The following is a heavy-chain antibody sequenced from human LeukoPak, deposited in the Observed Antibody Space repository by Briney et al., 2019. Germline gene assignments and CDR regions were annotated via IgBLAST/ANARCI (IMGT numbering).Heavy chain of an antibody. CDR1: GFTFSTYN. Sequence: GGSLRLSCAASGFTFSTYNMNWVRQAPGKGLEWVSSISSTSSYIYYADSVKGRFTIPRDNAKNSLYLQMNSLRAEDTAVYYCARDLTSDYYDSSGLMGYWGQGTLVTVSS. D-gene: IGHD3-22*01. CDR2: ISSTSSYI. J-gene: IGHJ4*02. CDR3: ARDLTSDYYDSSGLMGY. V-gene: IGHV3-21*01.